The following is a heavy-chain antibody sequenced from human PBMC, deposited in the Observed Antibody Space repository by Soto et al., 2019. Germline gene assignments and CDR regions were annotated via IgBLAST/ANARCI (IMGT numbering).Heavy chain of an antibody. Sequence: GGSLRLSCAASGFTFSSYSMNWVRQAPGKGLEWVSSISSSSSYIYYADSVKGRFTISRDNAKNSLYLQMNSLRAEDTAVYYCASPDYYDSSGYRRMDVWGQGTTVTVSS. CDR1: GFTFSSYS. CDR3: ASPDYYDSSGYRRMDV. D-gene: IGHD3-22*01. CDR2: ISSSSSYI. V-gene: IGHV3-21*01. J-gene: IGHJ6*02.